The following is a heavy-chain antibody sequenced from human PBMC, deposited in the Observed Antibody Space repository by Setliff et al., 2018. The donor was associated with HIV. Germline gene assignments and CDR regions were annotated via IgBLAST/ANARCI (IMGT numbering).Heavy chain of an antibody. D-gene: IGHD3-16*01. V-gene: IGHV4-31*03. Sequence: PSETLSLTCTVSGGSISSFNHYWNWIRQHPGKGLEWIGYIYYSGSAYYNPSLKSRVTISIDTSKNHFSLKLTSVTAADTAVYYCARGDHEEGREPLDHWGQGTLVTVSS. CDR2: IYYSGSA. J-gene: IGHJ4*02. CDR1: GGSISSFNHY. CDR3: ARGDHEEGREPLDH.